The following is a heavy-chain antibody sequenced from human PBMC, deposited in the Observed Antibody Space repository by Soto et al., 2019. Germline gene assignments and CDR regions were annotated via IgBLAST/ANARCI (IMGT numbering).Heavy chain of an antibody. Sequence: ASVKVSCKVSGYTLTDLSMHWVRQAPGKGLEWMGGFDPEDGETIYAQKFQGRVTMTEDTSTDTAYMELSSLRSEDTAVYYCATGNPSSSPRVDYYYYGMDVWGQGTTVTVSS. CDR2: FDPEDGET. D-gene: IGHD6-6*01. CDR1: GYTLTDLS. J-gene: IGHJ6*02. CDR3: ATGNPSSSPRVDYYYYGMDV. V-gene: IGHV1-24*01.